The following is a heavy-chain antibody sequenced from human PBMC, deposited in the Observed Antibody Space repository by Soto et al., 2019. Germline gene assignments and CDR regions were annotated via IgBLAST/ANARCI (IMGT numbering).Heavy chain of an antibody. V-gene: IGHV3-30-3*01. D-gene: IGHD2-15*01. Sequence: GGSLRLCCAASGFTFSSYAMHWVRQAPGKGLEWVAVISYDGSNKCYADSVKGRFTISRDNSKNTLYLQMNSLRAKDLAVYYCARVRVDIVVVVAATLSGGMDVWGQGTTVTVSS. J-gene: IGHJ6*02. CDR3: ARVRVDIVVVVAATLSGGMDV. CDR2: ISYDGSNK. CDR1: GFTFSSYA.